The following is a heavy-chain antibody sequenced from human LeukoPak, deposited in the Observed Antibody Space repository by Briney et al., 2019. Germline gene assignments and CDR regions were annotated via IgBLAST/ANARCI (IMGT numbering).Heavy chain of an antibody. J-gene: IGHJ4*02. CDR1: GGSFSGYY. CDR3: ARAKMVAATIDFDY. CDR2: INRSGST. Sequence: SETLSLTCAVYGGSFSGYYWSWIRQPPGKGLEWIGEINRSGSTNYNPSLKSRVTISVDTSKNQFSLKLSSVTAADTAVYYCARAKMVAATIDFDYWGQGTLVTVSS. D-gene: IGHD2-15*01. V-gene: IGHV4-34*01.